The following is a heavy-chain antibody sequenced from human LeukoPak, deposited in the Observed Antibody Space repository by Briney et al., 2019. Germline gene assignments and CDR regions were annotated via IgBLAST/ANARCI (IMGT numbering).Heavy chain of an antibody. CDR2: INPNSGGT. CDR3: RSLRGSSSEGDY. J-gene: IGHJ4*02. D-gene: IGHD1-26*01. CDR1: GYTFTGYY. Sequence: ASVKVSCKASGYTFTGYYMHWVRQAPGQGLEWMGWINPNSGGTNYAQKFQGRVTMTEDTSTDTAYMELSSLRSEDTAVYYCRSLRGSSSEGDYWGQGTLVTVSS. V-gene: IGHV1-2*02.